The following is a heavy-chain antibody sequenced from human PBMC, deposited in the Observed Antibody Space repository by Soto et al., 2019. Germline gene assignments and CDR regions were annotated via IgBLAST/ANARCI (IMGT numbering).Heavy chain of an antibody. D-gene: IGHD6-13*01. CDR2: IIPIFGTA. J-gene: IGHJ5*02. CDR3: ARLGTPYYSSSWGNWFDP. Sequence: QVQLVQSGAEVKKPGSSVKVSCKASGGTFSSYAISWVRQAPGQGLEWLGGIIPIFGTANYAQKLQGRVTIPADESTSTAYMELCSLRSEATAVYYCARLGTPYYSSSWGNWFDPWGQGTLVTVSS. CDR1: GGTFSSYA. V-gene: IGHV1-69*01.